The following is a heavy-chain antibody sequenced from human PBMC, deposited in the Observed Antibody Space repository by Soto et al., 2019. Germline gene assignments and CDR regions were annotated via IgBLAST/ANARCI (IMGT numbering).Heavy chain of an antibody. CDR3: AKLKRQYGSRPRFDY. Sequence: GSLRLSCAASGVNFSSYAMNWVRQAPGKGLEWVSAISGSGGSTYYADSVKGRFTISRDNSKNTLYLQMNSLRAEDTAVYYCAKLKRQYGSRPRFDYWGQGTLVTVSS. CDR2: ISGSGGST. CDR1: GVNFSSYA. J-gene: IGHJ4*02. V-gene: IGHV3-23*01. D-gene: IGHD1-1*01.